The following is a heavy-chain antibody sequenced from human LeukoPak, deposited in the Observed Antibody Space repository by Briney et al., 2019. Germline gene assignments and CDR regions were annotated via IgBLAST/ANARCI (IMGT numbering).Heavy chain of an antibody. CDR1: GFTFSSFS. V-gene: IGHV3-21*01. CDR2: ITGSGRYM. CDR3: ASEGPRGYSLEFS. D-gene: IGHD5-18*01. J-gene: IGHJ3*01. Sequence: AGGSLRLSCTASGFTFSSFSMSWVRQAPGQGLEWVASITGSGRYMYYADSVKGRFTISRDNAKNSLYLQMNSLRAEDTAVYYCASEGPRGYSLEFSWGQGTMVTVSS.